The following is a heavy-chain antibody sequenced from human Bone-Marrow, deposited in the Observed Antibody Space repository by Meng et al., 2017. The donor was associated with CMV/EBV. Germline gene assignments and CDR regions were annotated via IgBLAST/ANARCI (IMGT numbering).Heavy chain of an antibody. J-gene: IGHJ5*02. CDR2: IYYSGST. Sequence: VSGGSISSGDCEWGWIRQPPGKGLEWIGYIYYSGSTYYNPSLKSRVTISVDTAKNQFTLKLSSVTAADTAVYYWARVLAFRHIWFDPWGQGTLVTVSS. CDR1: GGSISSGDCE. CDR3: ARVLAFRHIWFDP. D-gene: IGHD2-21*01. V-gene: IGHV4-30-4*01.